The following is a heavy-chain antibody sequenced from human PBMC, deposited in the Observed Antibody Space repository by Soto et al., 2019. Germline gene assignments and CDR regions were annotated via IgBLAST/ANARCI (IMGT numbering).Heavy chain of an antibody. D-gene: IGHD4-17*01. J-gene: IGHJ1*01. Sequence: GGSLILSCASSGFTFSDYYMSWIRQAPGKGLEWVSYISSSGSTIYYADSVKGRFTISRDNAKNSLYLQMNSLRAEDTAVYYCARDLSSRGDYGYFQHWGQGTLVTVSS. CDR3: ARDLSSRGDYGYFQH. V-gene: IGHV3-11*01. CDR1: GFTFSDYY. CDR2: ISSSGSTI.